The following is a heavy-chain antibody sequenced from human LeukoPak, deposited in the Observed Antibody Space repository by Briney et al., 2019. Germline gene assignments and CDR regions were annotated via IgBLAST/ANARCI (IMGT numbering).Heavy chain of an antibody. CDR3: AKGVASSSWYVGGYYFDY. Sequence: GGSLRLSCAASGFTFSSYAMSWVRQAPGKGLEWVSAISGSGGSTYYADSVEGRFTISRDNSKNTLYLQMNSLRAEDTAVYYCAKGVASSSWYVGGYYFDYWGQGTLVTVSS. D-gene: IGHD6-13*01. CDR1: GFTFSSYA. CDR2: ISGSGGST. V-gene: IGHV3-23*01. J-gene: IGHJ4*02.